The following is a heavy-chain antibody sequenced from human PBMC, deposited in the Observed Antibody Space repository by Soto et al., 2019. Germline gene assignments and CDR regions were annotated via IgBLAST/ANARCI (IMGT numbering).Heavy chain of an antibody. CDR2: IYYSGST. D-gene: IGHD4-17*01. CDR1: GGSNSSYY. CDR3: ARHTIYGDLP. Sequence: SETLSLTCTVSGGSNSSYYWSWIRQPPGKGLEWIGYIYYSGSTNYNPSLKSRVTISVDTSKNQFSLKLSSVTAADTAVYYCARHTIYGDLPWGQGTLVTVSS. V-gene: IGHV4-59*08. J-gene: IGHJ5*02.